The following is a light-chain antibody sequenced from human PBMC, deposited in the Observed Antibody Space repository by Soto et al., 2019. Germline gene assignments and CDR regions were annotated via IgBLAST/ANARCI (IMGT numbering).Light chain of an antibody. V-gene: IGKV1-8*01. CDR1: QGISSY. CDR2: AAS. Sequence: AIRMTQSPSSLSASTGDRVTVTCRASQGISSYLAWYQQKPGKAPKLLIYAASTLQSGVPSRFSGSGSGTDFTLTISCLQSEDFATYYCQQYYSYHQELYWTFGQGTKVDIK. J-gene: IGKJ1*01. CDR3: QQYYSYHQELYWT.